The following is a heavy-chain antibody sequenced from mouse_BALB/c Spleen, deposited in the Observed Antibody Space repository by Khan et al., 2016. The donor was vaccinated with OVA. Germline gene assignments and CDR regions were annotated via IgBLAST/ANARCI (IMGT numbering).Heavy chain of an antibody. Sequence: LVKTGASVKISCKASGYSLTGYYMHWVKQSHGKSLEWIGYISCYNGVISYNQKFKGKATFTVDTSSSPASMQFNSLTYEDSAVYYNARRDYYGSSSFAYWGQGTLVTVAA. CDR2: ISCYNGVI. V-gene: IGHV1S34*01. D-gene: IGHD1-1*01. CDR3: ARRDYYGSSSFAY. J-gene: IGHJ3*01. CDR1: GYSLTGYY.